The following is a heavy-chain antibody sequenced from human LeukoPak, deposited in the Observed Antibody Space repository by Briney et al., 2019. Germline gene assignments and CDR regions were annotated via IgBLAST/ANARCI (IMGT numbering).Heavy chain of an antibody. CDR3: ARDLGWSSSH. D-gene: IGHD6-6*01. J-gene: IGHJ4*02. V-gene: IGHV1-2*02. CDR1: GYTFTCHY. CDR2: INPTGGT. Sequence: GASVKVSCKASGYTFTCHYMNWVRLAPGQGLEWMGWINPTGGTTYAQKVQDRVTMTRDTSINTAYMELSGLRSDDTAVYYCARDLGWSSSHWGQGTLVTVSS.